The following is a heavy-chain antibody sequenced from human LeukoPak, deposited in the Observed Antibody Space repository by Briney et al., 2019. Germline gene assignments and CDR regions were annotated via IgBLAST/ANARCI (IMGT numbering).Heavy chain of an antibody. J-gene: IGHJ6*02. V-gene: IGHV4-59*01. CDR3: AREAVAGGSGSNYYYYGVDV. Sequence: SETLSLTCTVSGGSINNYYWSWIRQPPGKGLEWIGFISYSGSTNYNPSLKSRVTISVDTSKNHFSLKLSSVTAADTAVYYCAREAVAGGSGSNYYYYGVDVWGQGTTVTVSS. CDR1: GGSINNYY. CDR2: ISYSGST. D-gene: IGHD3-10*01.